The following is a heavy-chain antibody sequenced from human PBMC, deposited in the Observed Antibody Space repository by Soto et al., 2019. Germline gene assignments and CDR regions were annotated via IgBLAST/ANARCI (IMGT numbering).Heavy chain of an antibody. CDR2: INEDSSYT. D-gene: IGHD3-3*01. CDR1: GFSFISYS. V-gene: IGHV3-21*01. J-gene: IGHJ6*03. Sequence: EVHLVESGGGLVKPGGSLRLSCAASGFSFISYSMNWVRQAPGKGLEWVSSINEDSSYTYYAHSLRGRFTISRDNAKDSLYLQMNSLRAEDTAVYYCVRDFGWYFRSGYMDVWGDGATVTVSS. CDR3: VRDFGWYFRSGYMDV.